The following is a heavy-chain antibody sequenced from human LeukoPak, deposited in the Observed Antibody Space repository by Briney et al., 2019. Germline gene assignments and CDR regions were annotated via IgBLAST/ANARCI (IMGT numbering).Heavy chain of an antibody. CDR2: IAYDGSRA. Sequence: GGSLRLSCAASGFIFRSYPMHWVRQTPGKGLEWVAVIAYDGSRAFYADSVKGRFTISRDNSKNTMSVQMDDLRAEDTAVYYCTRYNNDHFDYWGQGTLVTVSS. J-gene: IGHJ4*02. CDR3: TRYNNDHFDY. D-gene: IGHD1-14*01. V-gene: IGHV3-33*08. CDR1: GFIFRSYP.